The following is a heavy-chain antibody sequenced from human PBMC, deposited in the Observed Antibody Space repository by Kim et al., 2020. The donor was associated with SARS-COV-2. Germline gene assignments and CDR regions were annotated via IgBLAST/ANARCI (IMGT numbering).Heavy chain of an antibody. CDR2: SNK. V-gene: IGHV3-30-3*01. CDR3: ARDNSWFDP. J-gene: IGHJ5*02. Sequence: SNKYYAYSVKGRFTISRDNSKNTLYLQMNSLRAEDTAVYYCARDNSWFDPWGQGTLVTVSS.